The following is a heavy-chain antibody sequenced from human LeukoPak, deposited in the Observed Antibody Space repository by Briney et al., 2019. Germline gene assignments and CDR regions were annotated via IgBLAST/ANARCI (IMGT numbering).Heavy chain of an antibody. V-gene: IGHV3-23*01. CDR1: GFTFSSYV. J-gene: IGHJ4*02. D-gene: IGHD2-2*01. CDR2: LTSSSDTT. CDR3: AKVYEYQLPGAFDY. Sequence: PGGSLRLSCAASGFTFSSYVMSWVHQAPGKGLEWVAALTSSSDTTYYGDSVKGRFTISRDNSKNTLYLQMHSLRAEDTAIYYCAKVYEYQLPGAFDYWGQGTLVTVSS.